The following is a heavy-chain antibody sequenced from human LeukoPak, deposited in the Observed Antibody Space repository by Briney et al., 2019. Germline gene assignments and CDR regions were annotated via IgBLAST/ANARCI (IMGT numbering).Heavy chain of an antibody. CDR3: AKWSDCSSTSCPIGLDY. D-gene: IGHD2-2*01. CDR2: ISGSGGST. Sequence: GGSLRLSCSASGFTFSSYAMSWVRQAPGKGLEWVSAISGSGGSTYYADSVKGRFTISRDNSKNTLYLQMNSLRAEDTAVYYCAKWSDCSSTSCPIGLDYWGQGTLVTVSS. J-gene: IGHJ4*02. CDR1: GFTFSSYA. V-gene: IGHV3-23*01.